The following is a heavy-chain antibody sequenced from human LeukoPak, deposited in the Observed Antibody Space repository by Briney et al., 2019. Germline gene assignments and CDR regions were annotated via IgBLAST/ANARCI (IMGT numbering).Heavy chain of an antibody. CDR1: GFTVSNNY. V-gene: IGHV3-66*02. CDR2: IYSGGST. J-gene: IGHJ4*02. Sequence: GGSLRLSCAASGFTVSNNYMSWVRQAPGKGLEWVSVIYSGGSTYYADSVKGRFTISRDNSKNTLYLQMNSLRAEDTAVYYCARALNDYSNYYFDYWGQGTLVTVSS. D-gene: IGHD4-11*01. CDR3: ARALNDYSNYYFDY.